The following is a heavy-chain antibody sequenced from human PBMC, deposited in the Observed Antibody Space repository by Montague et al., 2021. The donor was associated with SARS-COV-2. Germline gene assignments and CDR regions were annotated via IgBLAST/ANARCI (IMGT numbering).Heavy chain of an antibody. V-gene: IGHV6-1*01. CDR2: TCYRSEWYF. Sequence: CTISGDSVSSNTAAWNWIRQSPSRDLEWLGRTCYRSEWYFDYAISLRGRITINPDTSKNQFSLQLDSVTLDDTAVYYCARYSYSGTYFGLNDAFDIWGQGTLVTVSS. CDR1: GDSVSSNTAA. D-gene: IGHD1-26*01. J-gene: IGHJ3*02. CDR3: ARYSYSGTYFGLNDAFDI.